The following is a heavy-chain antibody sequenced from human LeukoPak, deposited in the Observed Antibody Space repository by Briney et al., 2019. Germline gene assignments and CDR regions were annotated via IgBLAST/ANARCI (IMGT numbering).Heavy chain of an antibody. V-gene: IGHV3-48*01. J-gene: IGHJ4*02. CDR1: GFSFSSYS. CDR3: ARDPTERGY. Sequence: PGGSLRLSCAASGFSFSSYSMNWVRQAPGKGREWVSYISSSTSATYYADSVKGRFTISRDNAKNSLYLQMNSLRVEDTAVYYCARDPTERGYWGQGTLVTVSS. CDR2: ISSSTSAT.